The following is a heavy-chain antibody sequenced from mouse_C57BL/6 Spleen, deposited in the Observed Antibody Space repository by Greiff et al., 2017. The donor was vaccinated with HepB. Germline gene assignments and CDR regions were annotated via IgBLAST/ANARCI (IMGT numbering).Heavy chain of an antibody. CDR1: GYTFTDYE. J-gene: IGHJ4*01. CDR2: IDPETGGT. Sequence: VQLQQSGAELVRPGASVTLSCKASGYTFTDYEMHWVKQTPVHGLEWIGAIDPETGGTAYNQKFKGKAILTADKSSSTAYMELRSLTSEDSAVYYCTRGVYDYDGYYAMDYWGQGTSVTVSS. D-gene: IGHD2-4*01. CDR3: TRGVYDYDGYYAMDY. V-gene: IGHV1-15*01.